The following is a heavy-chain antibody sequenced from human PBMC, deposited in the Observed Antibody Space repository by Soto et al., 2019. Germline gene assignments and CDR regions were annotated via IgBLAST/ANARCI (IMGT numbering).Heavy chain of an antibody. V-gene: IGHV3-30*18. D-gene: IGHD1-26*01. CDR3: AKGGVRVGATDFDY. Sequence: QVQLVESGGGVVQPGRSLRLSCAASGFTFSSYGMHWVRQAPGKGLEWVAVISYDGSNKYYADSVKGRFTISRDNSKNTLSLQMNSLRAEDTAVYYCAKGGVRVGATDFDYWGQGNLVTVSS. CDR2: ISYDGSNK. CDR1: GFTFSSYG. J-gene: IGHJ4*02.